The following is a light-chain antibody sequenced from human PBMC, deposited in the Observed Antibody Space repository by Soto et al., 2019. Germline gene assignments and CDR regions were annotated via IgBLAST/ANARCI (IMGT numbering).Light chain of an antibody. Sequence: EIVLTQSPATLSLSPGERATLSCRASQSVSSYLAWYQQKPGQAPRLLIYDASNRATGIPAGFSGSGSGTDFTLTISSLEPEDFAVYYCQQRSNWPGTFGQGTKV. V-gene: IGKV3-11*01. CDR3: QQRSNWPGT. CDR1: QSVSSY. J-gene: IGKJ1*01. CDR2: DAS.